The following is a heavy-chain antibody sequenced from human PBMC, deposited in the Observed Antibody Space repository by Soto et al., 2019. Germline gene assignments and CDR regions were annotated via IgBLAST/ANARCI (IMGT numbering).Heavy chain of an antibody. D-gene: IGHD2-21*02. J-gene: IGHJ6*02. Sequence: LSLTCTVSGGSINSDSYHWTWIRQSPGKGLEWIGYIHHSGAFLYNPSFKSRLTISVDTSKNQFSLHLSSVTDADTAVYFCAREDDGGDSLDFSGQGTIVTVSS. CDR1: GGSINSDSYH. V-gene: IGHV4-30-4*08. CDR2: IHHSGAF. CDR3: AREDDGGDSLDF.